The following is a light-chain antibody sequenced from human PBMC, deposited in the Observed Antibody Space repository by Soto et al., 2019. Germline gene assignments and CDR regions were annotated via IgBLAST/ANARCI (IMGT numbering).Light chain of an antibody. J-gene: IGKJ3*01. CDR1: QSVSSSY. CDR3: QQYGSSPRFT. Sequence: EMVLTQSPGTLSLSPGERATLSCRASQSVSSSYLAWYQQKPGQAPRLLIYGASSRATGIPDRFSGSGSGTYFTLTISRLDPEDFAVYYCQQYGSSPRFTFGPGTKVDIK. CDR2: GAS. V-gene: IGKV3-20*01.